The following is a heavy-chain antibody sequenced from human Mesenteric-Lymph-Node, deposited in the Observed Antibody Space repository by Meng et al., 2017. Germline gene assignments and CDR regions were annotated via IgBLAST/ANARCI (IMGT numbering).Heavy chain of an antibody. CDR2: MNPNSGNT. V-gene: IGHV1-8*01. CDR3: AGGLNGASLCDFWSGYYTRFDH. CDR1: GYTFTSYD. D-gene: IGHD3-3*01. J-gene: IGHJ5*02. Sequence: ASVKVSCKASGYTFTSYDINWVRQATGQGLEWMGWMNPNSGNTGYAQKFQGRVTMTRNTAISTAYMELSSLGYEDTAMYYCAGGLNGASLCDFWSGYYTRFDHWGQGTLVTVSS.